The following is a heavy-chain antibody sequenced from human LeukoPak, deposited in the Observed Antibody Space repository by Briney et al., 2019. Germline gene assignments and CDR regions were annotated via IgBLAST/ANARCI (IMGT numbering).Heavy chain of an antibody. D-gene: IGHD3-3*01. J-gene: IGHJ4*02. CDR3: AKVGGDFWSGYSIDY. V-gene: IGHV3-23*01. CDR1: GFTFSSYA. Sequence: GGSLRLSCAASGFTFSSYAMSWVRQAPGKGLEWVSAISGSGGGTYYADSVKGRFTISRDNSKNTLYLQMNSLRAEDTAVYYCAKVGGDFWSGYSIDYWGQGTLVTVSS. CDR2: ISGSGGGT.